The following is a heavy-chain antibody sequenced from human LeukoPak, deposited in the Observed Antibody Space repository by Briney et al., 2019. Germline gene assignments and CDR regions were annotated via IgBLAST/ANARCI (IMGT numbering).Heavy chain of an antibody. D-gene: IGHD6-13*01. Sequence: GGSLRLSCAASGFTFSSYEVNWVRQAPGKGLEWVSYISGSGSAIYYADSVKGRFTISRDNAKNSLYLQMNSLRAEDTAVYYCARDQGVPGIAAAGYYFDYWGQGTLVTVSS. V-gene: IGHV3-48*03. CDR1: GFTFSSYE. J-gene: IGHJ4*02. CDR2: ISGSGSAI. CDR3: ARDQGVPGIAAAGYYFDY.